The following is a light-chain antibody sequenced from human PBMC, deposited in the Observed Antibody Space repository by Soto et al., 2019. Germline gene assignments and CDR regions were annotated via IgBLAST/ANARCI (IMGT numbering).Light chain of an antibody. V-gene: IGKV1-39*01. Sequence: DTQMTQSPSSLSASVGDRVTITCRASQNVRSYLNWYQQKPGKAPNLLISETSTLESGVPSRFSGDGYGTHFTLTISNLHPEDFATYFCQQTFSLPRTFGQGTKMEI. CDR1: QNVRSY. J-gene: IGKJ1*01. CDR3: QQTFSLPRT. CDR2: ETS.